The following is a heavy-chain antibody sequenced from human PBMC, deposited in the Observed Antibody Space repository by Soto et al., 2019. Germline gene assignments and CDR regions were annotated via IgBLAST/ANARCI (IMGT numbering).Heavy chain of an antibody. V-gene: IGHV1-8*01. CDR3: ARGIVVVPAAIRYNWFDA. D-gene: IGHD2-2*01. CDR1: GCTFTSYD. J-gene: IGHJ5*02. Sequence: ASVKVSCKASGCTFTSYDMNWVRQAAGQGLEWMGCMNPNSGNTGYAQKFQGRVTMTRNTSISTAYMELRSLRSEDTAVYYCARGIVVVPAAIRYNWFDAWGQGTLVTVSS. CDR2: MNPNSGNT.